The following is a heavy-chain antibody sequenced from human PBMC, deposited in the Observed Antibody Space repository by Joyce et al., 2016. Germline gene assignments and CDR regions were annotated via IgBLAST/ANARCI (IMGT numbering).Heavy chain of an antibody. CDR2: IIPCFGAA. J-gene: IGHJ6*02. CDR3: ARGGTSSDHYFFYTLDV. D-gene: IGHD1-14*01. CDR1: GGDFSNYT. Sequence: QVLLVQSGAAVKRPGSSRRVSCKSSGGDFSNYTVNWVRQAPGQRLEWMGGIIPCFGAAKYAEDFQGRVTLTADQSTRTAYLELSSLTSADTAVYYCARGGTSSDHYFFYTLDVWGPGTTVIVSS. V-gene: IGHV1-69*12.